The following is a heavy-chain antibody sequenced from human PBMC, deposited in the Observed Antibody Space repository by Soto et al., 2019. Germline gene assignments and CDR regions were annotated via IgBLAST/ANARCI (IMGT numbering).Heavy chain of an antibody. CDR2: ISSTTNYI. V-gene: IGHV3-21*01. CDR1: GFTFSRYS. Sequence: GGSLRLSCAASGFTFSRYSMNWVRQAPGKGLEWVSSISSTTNYIYYADSMKGRFTVSRDNAKNSVYLGMNSLSAEDTAVYYCARESEDLTSNFDYWGQGTLVTVSS. J-gene: IGHJ4*02. CDR3: ARESEDLTSNFDY.